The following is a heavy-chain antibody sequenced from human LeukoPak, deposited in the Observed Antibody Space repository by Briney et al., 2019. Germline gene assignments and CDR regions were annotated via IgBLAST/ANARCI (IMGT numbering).Heavy chain of an antibody. Sequence: GGSLRLSCAASGFTFSTYSMNWVRQAPGKGLEWVSSISSSSSYIYYADSVKGRFTISRDNAKNSLYLQMNSLRAEDTAVYYCASEDGYNPTGYWGQGTLVTVSS. CDR1: GFTFSTYS. J-gene: IGHJ4*02. CDR3: ASEDGYNPTGY. CDR2: ISSSSSYI. D-gene: IGHD5-24*01. V-gene: IGHV3-21*01.